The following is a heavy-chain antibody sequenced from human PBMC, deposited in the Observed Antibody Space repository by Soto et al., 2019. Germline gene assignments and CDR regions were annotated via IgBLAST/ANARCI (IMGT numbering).Heavy chain of an antibody. Sequence: QVQLVQSGAEVKKPGSSVKVSCKASGGTFSSYAISWVRQAPGQGLEWMGGIIPIFGTADYAQKFQGRVTINADESMSTAYMELSSLRSEDTAVYYCARHVPAAGYYYGMDVWGQGTTVTVSS. J-gene: IGHJ6*02. CDR3: ARHVPAAGYYYGMDV. CDR2: IIPIFGTA. D-gene: IGHD2-2*01. V-gene: IGHV1-69*12. CDR1: GGTFSSYA.